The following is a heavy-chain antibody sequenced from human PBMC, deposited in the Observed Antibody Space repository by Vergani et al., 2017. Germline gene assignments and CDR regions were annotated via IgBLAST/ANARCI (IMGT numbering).Heavy chain of an antibody. J-gene: IGHJ6*02. Sequence: VQLVESGGGVVQPGGSLRLSCAASGFTFSSYSMNWVRQAPGKGLEWVSSISSSSSYIYYADSVKGRFTISRDNAKNSLYLQMNSLRAEDTAVYYCARDHVVVRGVIGFGMDVWGQGTTVTVSS. CDR2: ISSSSSYI. CDR3: ARDHVVVRGVIGFGMDV. CDR1: GFTFSSYS. V-gene: IGHV3-21*01. D-gene: IGHD3-10*01.